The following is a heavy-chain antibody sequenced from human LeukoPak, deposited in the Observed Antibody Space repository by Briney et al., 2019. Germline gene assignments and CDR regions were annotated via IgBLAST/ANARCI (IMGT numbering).Heavy chain of an antibody. J-gene: IGHJ4*02. CDR1: GFTFSIYW. V-gene: IGHV3-48*04. CDR3: ARISAPPAYYDYVWGSYRYFDY. D-gene: IGHD3-16*02. Sequence: GSLRLSCSASGFTFSIYWMTWVRQAPGTGLEWVSYISSSGTTIYYADSVKGRFIISRDNAKNSVYLQMNSLRAEDTAVYYCARISAPPAYYDYVWGSYRYFDYWGQGALVTVSS. CDR2: ISSSGTTI.